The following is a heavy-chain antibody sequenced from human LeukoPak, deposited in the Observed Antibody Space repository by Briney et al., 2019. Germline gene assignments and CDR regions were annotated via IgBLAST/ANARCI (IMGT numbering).Heavy chain of an antibody. Sequence: ASVKVSCKASGYTFTTFGISWVRQAPGQGLEWMGWISAYNGHTTYAQKFQGRVSMTTDTSTSTAYMELRSLKSDDTAVYYCARESTARYYYDSSGYYRGAVDYWGQGTLVTLSS. CDR2: ISAYNGHT. CDR1: GYTFTTFG. V-gene: IGHV1-18*01. J-gene: IGHJ4*02. CDR3: ARESTARYYYDSSGYYRGAVDY. D-gene: IGHD3-22*01.